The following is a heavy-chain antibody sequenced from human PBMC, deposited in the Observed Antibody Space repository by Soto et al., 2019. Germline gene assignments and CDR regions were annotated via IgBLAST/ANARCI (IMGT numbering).Heavy chain of an antibody. CDR3: AAFIGGDSGDY. CDR1: GFTLGDYS. D-gene: IGHD3-10*01. Sequence: EALLQESGGGLVEPGGSLRLTCLASGFTLGDYSMSWVRQAPGKGLEWVSSIGRSSTSLFYGDSVKGRFTISRDNAKNSLFLQMNSLRVEDTAVYYCAAFIGGDSGDYWGQGILVSVSS. CDR2: IGRSSTSL. J-gene: IGHJ4*02. V-gene: IGHV3-21*06.